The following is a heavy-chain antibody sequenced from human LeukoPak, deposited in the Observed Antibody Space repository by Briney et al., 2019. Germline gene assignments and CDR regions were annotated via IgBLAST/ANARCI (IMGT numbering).Heavy chain of an antibody. J-gene: IGHJ4*02. CDR3: ATDLYYDFWSAASSGYFDY. V-gene: IGHV1-2*02. Sequence: ASVKVSCKASGYTFTGYYMHWVRQAPGQGLEWMGWINPNSGGTNYAQKFQGRVTMTRDTSISTAYMELSRLRSDDTAVYYCATDLYYDFWSAASSGYFDYWGQGTLVTVSS. CDR2: INPNSGGT. D-gene: IGHD3-3*01. CDR1: GYTFTGYY.